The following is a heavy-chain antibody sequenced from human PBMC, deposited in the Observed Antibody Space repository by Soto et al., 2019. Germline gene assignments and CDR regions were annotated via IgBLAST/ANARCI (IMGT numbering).Heavy chain of an antibody. V-gene: IGHV3-23*01. CDR1: GSTFSSYA. J-gene: IGHJ4*02. D-gene: IGHD6-13*01. Sequence: GGSLRLSCAASGSTFSSYAMNWVRQAPGKGLEWVSVISGSGDSTYYADSVKGRFTISRDNSKNTLYLQMNSLRAEDTAVYYCARRGPGTYFDYWGQGTLVTVSS. CDR3: ARRGPGTYFDY. CDR2: ISGSGDST.